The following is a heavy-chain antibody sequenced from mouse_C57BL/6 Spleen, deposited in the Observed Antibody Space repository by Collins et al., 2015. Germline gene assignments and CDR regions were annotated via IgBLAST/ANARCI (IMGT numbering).Heavy chain of an antibody. Sequence: EVQLVESGGGLVQPKGSLKLSCAASGFSFNTYAMNWVRQAPGKGLEWVARIRSKSNNYATYYADSVKDRFTISRDDSESMLYLQMNNLKTEDTAMYYCVRHEIGPFYWYFDVWGTGTTVTVSS. CDR2: IRSKSNNYAT. CDR1: GFSFNTYA. V-gene: IGHV10-1*01. CDR3: VRHEIGPFYWYFDV. J-gene: IGHJ1*03.